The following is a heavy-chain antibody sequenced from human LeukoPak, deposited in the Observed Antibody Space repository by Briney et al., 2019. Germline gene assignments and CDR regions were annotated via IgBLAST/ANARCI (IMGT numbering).Heavy chain of an antibody. D-gene: IGHD2-2*01. CDR2: TYYRSTWYN. V-gene: IGHV6-1*01. J-gene: IGHJ5*02. Sequence: SQTLSLTCAISGDSVSSNSVTWNWIRQSPSRGLEWLGRTYYRSTWYNDYAVSVRGRISVNPDTSKNQFSLHLNSVTPEDTAVYYCARRLTQYDCFDPWGQGILVTVSP. CDR1: GDSVSSNSVT. CDR3: ARRLTQYDCFDP.